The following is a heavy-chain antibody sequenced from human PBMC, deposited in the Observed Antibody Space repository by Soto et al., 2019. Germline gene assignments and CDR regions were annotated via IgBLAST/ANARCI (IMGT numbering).Heavy chain of an antibody. CDR1: GGSINNYC. CDR3: AREGYDRSGYFLDY. V-gene: IGHV4-59*01. Sequence: TLSLTCTVSGGSINNYCWSWYRQPPGKGLEWFGCMYYSGTTHYNPSLKSRVTLSVDMSKNQISLKLSSVTAADTAVYYCAREGYDRSGYFLDYWGQGTLVTVSS. D-gene: IGHD3-22*01. J-gene: IGHJ4*02. CDR2: MYYSGTT.